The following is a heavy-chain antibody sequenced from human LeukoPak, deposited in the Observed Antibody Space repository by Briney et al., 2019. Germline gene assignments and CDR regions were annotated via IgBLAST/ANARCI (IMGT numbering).Heavy chain of an antibody. CDR3: ARDKVDNAWTGSLFDY. Sequence: PGGSLRLSCATAGFTFITYWMSWVRQAPGKGLEWVAIIKQDVTEKHYVDSVKGRFTISRDNAKNSVYLQMNSLRAEDTAVYYCARDKVDNAWTGSLFDYWGQGTLVTVSS. CDR1: GFTFITYW. J-gene: IGHJ4*02. CDR2: IKQDVTEK. D-gene: IGHD1-1*01. V-gene: IGHV3-7*01.